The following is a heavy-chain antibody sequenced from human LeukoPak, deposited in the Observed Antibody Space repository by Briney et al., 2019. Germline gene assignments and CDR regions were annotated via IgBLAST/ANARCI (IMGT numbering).Heavy chain of an antibody. J-gene: IGHJ4*02. Sequence: GESLRLSCAASGFTFSDHYMDWIRQGPRKGLEWVGRIRNKDTKYTKEYAASVKGRFTISRDDSQNSLYLQMNSLKIEDTAVYYCARVPCLNSGNYGYWGQGTLVSVSS. CDR2: IRNKDTKYTK. D-gene: IGHD3-10*01. CDR1: GFTFSDHY. CDR3: ARVPCLNSGNYGY. V-gene: IGHV3-72*01.